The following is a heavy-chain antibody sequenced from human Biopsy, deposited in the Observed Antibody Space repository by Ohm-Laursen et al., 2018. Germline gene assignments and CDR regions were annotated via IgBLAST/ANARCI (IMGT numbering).Heavy chain of an antibody. CDR3: ARDDTSGGVAFDI. CDR1: GFTFSTYW. CDR2: INTDGTTT. V-gene: IGHV3-74*01. Sequence: LRLSCAASGFTFSTYWMHWVRQVPGKGLVWVSRINTDGTTTTHADSVRGRFTISRDNAKNTLYLQMTSLRAEDTAFYYCARDDTSGGVAFDIWGRGTMVTVSS. J-gene: IGHJ3*02. D-gene: IGHD3-22*01.